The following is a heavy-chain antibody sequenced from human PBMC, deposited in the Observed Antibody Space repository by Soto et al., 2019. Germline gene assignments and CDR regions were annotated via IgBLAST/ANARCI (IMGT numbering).Heavy chain of an antibody. CDR2: ITSDTNTI. CDR1: GFPFSIYS. D-gene: IGHD6-19*01. CDR3: ARSVEGHFDY. Sequence: EVQLVESGGGLVQPGGSLRLSCAASGFPFSIYSMNWVRQAPGKGLEWSSYITSDTNTIKYADSVKGRFTISRDNAKNLVCLQMNSLRDEDTAVYFCARSVEGHFDYWGQGTVVTVSS. J-gene: IGHJ4*02. V-gene: IGHV3-48*02.